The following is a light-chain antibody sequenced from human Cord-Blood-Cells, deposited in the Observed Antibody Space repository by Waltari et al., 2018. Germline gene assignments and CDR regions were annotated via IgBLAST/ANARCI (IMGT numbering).Light chain of an antibody. Sequence: SYVLTQPPSVSVAPGKTARLHSWGHNIGSKSTHWYQHIPGQARVLVIYYDGDRTAGIPERFSGSNSGNTATLTISRVEAGDEADYYCQVWDSSSDHWVFGGGTKLTVL. CDR3: QVWDSSSDHWV. CDR1: NIGSKS. J-gene: IGLJ3*02. V-gene: IGLV3-21*04. CDR2: YDG.